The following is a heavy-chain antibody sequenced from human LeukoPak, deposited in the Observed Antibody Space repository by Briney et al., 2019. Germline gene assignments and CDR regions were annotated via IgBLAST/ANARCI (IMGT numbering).Heavy chain of an antibody. CDR1: GFTFSSYA. D-gene: IGHD2-15*01. Sequence: GGSLRLSCAASGFTFSSYAMSWVRQAPGKGLEWVSAISGSGGSTYYADSVKGRFTISRDNSKNTLYLQMNSLRAEDTAVYYCARGRASVVYFDYWGQGTLVTVSS. J-gene: IGHJ4*02. CDR3: ARGRASVVYFDY. V-gene: IGHV3-23*01. CDR2: ISGSGGST.